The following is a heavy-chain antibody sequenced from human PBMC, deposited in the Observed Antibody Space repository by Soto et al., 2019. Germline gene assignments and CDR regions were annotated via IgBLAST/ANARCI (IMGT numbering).Heavy chain of an antibody. CDR2: INPSGGST. V-gene: IGHV1-46*03. CDR3: ARDHTIFGVVFYYMDV. D-gene: IGHD3-3*01. J-gene: IGHJ6*03. Sequence: ASVKVSCKASGYTFTSYYMHWVRQAPGQGLEWMGIINPSGGSTSYAQKFQGRVTMTRDTSTSTVYMELSSLRSEDTAVYYCARDHTIFGVVFYYMDVWGKGTTVTVSS. CDR1: GYTFTSYY.